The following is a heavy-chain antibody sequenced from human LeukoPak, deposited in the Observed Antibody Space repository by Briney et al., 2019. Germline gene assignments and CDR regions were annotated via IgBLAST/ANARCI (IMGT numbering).Heavy chain of an antibody. CDR2: ISSSSSTI. J-gene: IGHJ4*02. CDR1: GFTFSSYS. CDR3: ARSFGYYYDSSGQFDY. Sequence: GRSLRLSCAASGFTFSSYSMNWVRQAPGKGREWVSYISSSSSTIYYADSVKGRFTISRDNAKNSLYLQMNSLRDEDTAVYYCARSFGYYYDSSGQFDYWGQGTLVTVSS. V-gene: IGHV3-48*02. D-gene: IGHD3-22*01.